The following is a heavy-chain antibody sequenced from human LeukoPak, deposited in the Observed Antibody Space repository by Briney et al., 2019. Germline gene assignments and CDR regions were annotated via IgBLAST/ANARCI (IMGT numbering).Heavy chain of an antibody. J-gene: IGHJ3*02. CDR3: AREPRRSGTEIGAFDI. D-gene: IGHD1-1*01. CDR2: IYSSGST. Sequence: SETLSLTCAVSGDSINNYYWTWIRQPAGKGLEWIGRIYSSGSTNYTPSLKSRVTMSIDTSKNQLSLMLSSVTAADTAVYYCAREPRRSGTEIGAFDIWGRGTMVTVSS. CDR1: GDSINNYY. V-gene: IGHV4-4*07.